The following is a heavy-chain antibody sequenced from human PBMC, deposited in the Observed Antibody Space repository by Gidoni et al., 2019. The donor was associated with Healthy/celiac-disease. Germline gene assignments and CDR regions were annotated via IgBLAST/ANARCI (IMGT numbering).Heavy chain of an antibody. CDR2: INPSGGST. CDR1: GYTFPSYH. Sequence: QVQMVQSGAEVKKPGASVKVSCQASGYTFPSYHMHWVQQAPGQGLEWMGIINPSGGSTSYAQKFQGRVTMTRDTSTSTVYMELSSLRSEDTAVYYCARRAIQGQQWLVTGDWFDPWGQGTLVTVSS. CDR3: ARRAIQGQQWLVTGDWFDP. J-gene: IGHJ5*02. V-gene: IGHV1-46*01. D-gene: IGHD6-19*01.